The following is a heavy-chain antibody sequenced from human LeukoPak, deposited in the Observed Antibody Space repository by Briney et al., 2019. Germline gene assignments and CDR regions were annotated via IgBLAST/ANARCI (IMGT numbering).Heavy chain of an antibody. J-gene: IGHJ4*02. CDR2: IRYDGSNK. CDR1: RFTFISYG. V-gene: IGHV3-30*02. Sequence: AGSMRLSCAASRFTFISYGMYWDRQAPGKVLESVAFIRYDGSNKYHADSVKGRFTVSRDNSKNTLYLQMKSLRAEATAVYYCARDRTVGSTTDYFDYWGQGTLVTVSS. CDR3: ARDRTVGSTTDYFDY. D-gene: IGHD1-26*01.